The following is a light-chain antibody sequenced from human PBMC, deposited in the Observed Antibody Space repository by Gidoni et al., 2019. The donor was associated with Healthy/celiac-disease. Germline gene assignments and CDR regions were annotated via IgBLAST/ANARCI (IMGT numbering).Light chain of an antibody. V-gene: IGKV1-33*01. CDR2: DAS. Sequence: DIQMIHSPSSLSASVGDRVTITCQARQDISNYLNWYQQNPGKAPKLLIYDASKLETGVPSRFSRSGSGTDFTFTISSLQPEDIATYYCQQYDNLPYSFGQGTKLEIK. CDR3: QQYDNLPYS. CDR1: QDISNY. J-gene: IGKJ2*03.